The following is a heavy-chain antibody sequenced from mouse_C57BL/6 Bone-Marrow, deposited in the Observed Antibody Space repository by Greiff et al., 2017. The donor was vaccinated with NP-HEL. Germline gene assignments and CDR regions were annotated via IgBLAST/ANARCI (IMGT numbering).Heavy chain of an antibody. V-gene: IGHV5-9-1*02. CDR3: TRNRLLYPCYWYFDV. CDR1: GFTFSSYA. Sequence: EVQLVESGEGLVKPGGSLKLSCAASGFTFSSYAMSWVRQTPEKRLEWVAYISSGGDYIYYADTVKGRFTISRDNARNTLYLQMSSLKSEDTAMYYCTRNRLLYPCYWYFDVWGTGTTVTVSS. J-gene: IGHJ1*03. D-gene: IGHD2-1*01. CDR2: ISSGGDYI.